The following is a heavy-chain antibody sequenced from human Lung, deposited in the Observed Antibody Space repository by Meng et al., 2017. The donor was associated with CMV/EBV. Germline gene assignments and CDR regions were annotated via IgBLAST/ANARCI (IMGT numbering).Heavy chain of an antibody. Sequence: ASGYTFNGYYRHWVRQAPGQGLEWMGWINPNSGGTNYAQKFQGRVTMTRDTSISTAYMELSRLRSDDTAVYYCARRYSSGYSNWFDPWGQGTLVTVSS. CDR1: GYTFNGYY. V-gene: IGHV1-2*02. J-gene: IGHJ5*02. CDR3: ARRYSSGYSNWFDP. D-gene: IGHD3-22*01. CDR2: INPNSGGT.